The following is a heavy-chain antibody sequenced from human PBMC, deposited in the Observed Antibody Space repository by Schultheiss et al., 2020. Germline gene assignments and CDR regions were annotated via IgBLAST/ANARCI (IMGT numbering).Heavy chain of an antibody. V-gene: IGHV3-64*04. CDR2: ISSNGGST. CDR1: GFTFSSYA. CDR3: AKTKYSSSWYDYYYYMDV. J-gene: IGHJ6*03. D-gene: IGHD6-13*01. Sequence: GESLKISCSASGFTFSSYAMHWVRQAPGKGLEYVSAISSNGGSTYYADSVKGRFTISRDNAKNSLYLQMNSLRAEDTAVYYCAKTKYSSSWYDYYYYMDVWGKGTTVTVSS.